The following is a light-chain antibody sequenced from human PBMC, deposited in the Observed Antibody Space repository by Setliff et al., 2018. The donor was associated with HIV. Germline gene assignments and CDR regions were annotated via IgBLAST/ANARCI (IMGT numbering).Light chain of an antibody. V-gene: IGLV2-14*01. CDR3: SSYKSSSTYV. CDR1: SSDVGGYNY. J-gene: IGLJ1*01. CDR2: DVS. Sequence: QSALAQPASVSGSPGQSITISCTGTSSDVGGYNYVSWYQQHPGKAPKFMIYDVSKRTSGVSNRFSGSKSGNTASLTISGLQAEDAADYYCSSYKSSSTYVFGTGTKVTVL.